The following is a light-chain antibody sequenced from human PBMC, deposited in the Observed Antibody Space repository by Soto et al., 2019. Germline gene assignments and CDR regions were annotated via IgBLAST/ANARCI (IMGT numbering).Light chain of an antibody. CDR3: QQYYGTPLT. J-gene: IGKJ4*01. V-gene: IGKV4-1*01. Sequence: DIVMTQSPDSLAVSLGERATINCRSSQSVLSRSNKKNYLAWYQQKPGQPPTRESGVPDRFSGSGSGTDFTLTISSLQAEDVAVYYCQQYYGTPLTFGGGTKVEI. CDR1: QSVLSRSNKKNY.